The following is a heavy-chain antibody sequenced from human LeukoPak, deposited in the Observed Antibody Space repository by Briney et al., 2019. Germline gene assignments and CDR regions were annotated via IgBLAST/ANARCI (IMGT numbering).Heavy chain of an antibody. CDR1: GGSLSGYY. V-gene: IGHV4-34*01. Sequence: SETLSLTCAVSGGSLSGYYWTWIRQPPGKGLEWIGDINHSGSTNYNPSLKSRVTISVDTSKKQFFLNLSSVTAADTAVYYCARVSSGYYGDAFDIWGQGTMVTVSS. CDR3: ARVSSGYYGDAFDI. D-gene: IGHD3-22*01. CDR2: INHSGST. J-gene: IGHJ3*02.